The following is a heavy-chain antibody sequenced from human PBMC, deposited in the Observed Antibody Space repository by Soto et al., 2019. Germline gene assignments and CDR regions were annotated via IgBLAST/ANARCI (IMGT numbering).Heavy chain of an antibody. CDR2: INHSGST. CDR1: GGSFSGYY. J-gene: IGHJ4*02. D-gene: IGHD2-8*02. V-gene: IGHV4-34*01. Sequence: QVQLQQWGAGLLKPSETLSLTCAVYGGSFSGYYWTWIRQPPGTGLEWIGEINHSGSTNYNPSRKSRVVISVDTSKHPFSLTLTSVTGADTSVYYCARDKITGLFDYWGQGTLVTVSS. CDR3: ARDKITGLFDY.